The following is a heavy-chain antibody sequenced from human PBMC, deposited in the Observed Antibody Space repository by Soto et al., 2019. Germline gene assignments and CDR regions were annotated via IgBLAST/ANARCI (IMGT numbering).Heavy chain of an antibody. D-gene: IGHD3-22*01. CDR2: IYHGGST. V-gene: IGHV4-38-2*01. CDR1: GYSISSGYY. CDR3: ARVGPWVPYYYHSSPYTFENWFDP. Sequence: SETLSLTCAVSGYSISSGYYWGWLRQPPGKGLEWMGSIYHGGSTYYNPSLNSRVTLSIDMTNNHVSLILNSVTAADTAVYYCARVGPWVPYYYHSSPYTFENWFDPWGQGTLVTVSS. J-gene: IGHJ5*02.